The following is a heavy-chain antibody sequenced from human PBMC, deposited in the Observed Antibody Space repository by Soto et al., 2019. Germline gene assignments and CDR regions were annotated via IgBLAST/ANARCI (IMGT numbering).Heavy chain of an antibody. Sequence: EVQLVESGGGLVQPGRSLRLSCAASGFTFDDFAMHWVRQAPGKGLEWVSGISWNSDMIGYADSVKGRFTISRDNAKNSLYLQMNSLRPEDTALYCCEKDNRADRGAFDYWGQGTLVSVFS. J-gene: IGHJ4*02. CDR1: GFTFDDFA. D-gene: IGHD3-10*01. CDR3: EKDNRADRGAFDY. CDR2: ISWNSDMI. V-gene: IGHV3-9*01.